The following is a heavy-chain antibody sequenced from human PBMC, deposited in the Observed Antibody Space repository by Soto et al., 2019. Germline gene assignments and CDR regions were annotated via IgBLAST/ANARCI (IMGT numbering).Heavy chain of an antibody. J-gene: IGHJ6*02. V-gene: IGHV3-30*18. CDR2: ISYDGSNK. D-gene: IGHD1-26*01. CDR3: AKDHLYSGSPPYYYGMDV. CDR1: GFTFSSYG. Sequence: RGSLRLSCAASGFTFSSYGMHWVRQAPGKGLEWVAVISYDGSNKYYADSVKGRFTISRDNSKNTLYLQMNSLRAEDTAVYYCAKDHLYSGSPPYYYGMDVWGQGTTVTVSS.